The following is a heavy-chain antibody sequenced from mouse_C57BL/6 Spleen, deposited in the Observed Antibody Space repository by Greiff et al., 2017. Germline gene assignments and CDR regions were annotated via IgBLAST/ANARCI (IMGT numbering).Heavy chain of an antibody. CDR3: ARAGARPITTVGAMDY. V-gene: IGHV1-7*01. D-gene: IGHD1-1*01. Sequence: QVQLKESGAELAKPGASVKLSCKASGYTFTSYWMHWVKQRPGQGLEWIGYINPSSGYTKYNQKFKDKATLTADKSSSTAYMQLRSLTYEDSAVYYCARAGARPITTVGAMDYWGQGTSVTVSS. CDR1: GYTFTSYW. J-gene: IGHJ4*01. CDR2: INPSSGYT.